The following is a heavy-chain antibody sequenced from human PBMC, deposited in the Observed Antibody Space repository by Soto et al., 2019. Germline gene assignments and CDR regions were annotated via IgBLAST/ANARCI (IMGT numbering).Heavy chain of an antibody. D-gene: IGHD3-16*01. CDR3: AGGGGLPRYS. CDR1: GGSISSGGYS. Sequence: QLQLQESGSGLVKPSQTLSLTCAVSGGSISSGGYSWSWIRQPPGKGLEWIGYIYHSGSTYYNPSPKGRVTIQVDRSKTHFSGGRGSVTAADRAVYYGAGGGGLPRYSGGQGTLVTVPP. J-gene: IGHJ5*01. V-gene: IGHV4-30-2*01. CDR2: IYHSGST.